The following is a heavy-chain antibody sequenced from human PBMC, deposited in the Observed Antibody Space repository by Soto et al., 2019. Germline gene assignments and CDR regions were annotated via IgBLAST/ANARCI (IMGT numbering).Heavy chain of an antibody. CDR2: INHSGST. CDR3: ARVGAYYGSGSYDY. CDR1: GGSFSGYY. D-gene: IGHD3-10*01. V-gene: IGHV4-34*01. Sequence: SETLSLTCAVYGGSFSGYYWSWIRQPPGKGLEWIGEINHSGSTNYNPSLKSRVTISVDTSKNQFSLKLSSVTAADTAVYYCARVGAYYGSGSYDYWGQGTLVTVSS. J-gene: IGHJ4*02.